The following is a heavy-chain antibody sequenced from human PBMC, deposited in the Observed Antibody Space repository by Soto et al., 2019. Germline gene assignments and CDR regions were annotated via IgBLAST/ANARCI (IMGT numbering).Heavy chain of an antibody. CDR3: ARVKTATHAFDI. D-gene: IGHD3-16*02. CDR2: IYHSGST. Sequence: PSETLSLTCAVSGGSISSGGYSWSWIRQPPGKGLEWIGYIYHSGSTYYNPSLKSRVTISVDRSKNQFSLKLSSVTAADTAVYYCARVKTATHAFDIWGQGTMVTVSS. J-gene: IGHJ3*02. V-gene: IGHV4-30-2*01. CDR1: GGSISSGGYS.